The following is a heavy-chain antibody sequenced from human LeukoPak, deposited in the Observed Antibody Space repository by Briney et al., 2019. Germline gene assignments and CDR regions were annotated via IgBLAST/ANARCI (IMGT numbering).Heavy chain of an antibody. J-gene: IGHJ4*02. CDR2: ISYEGSNT. CDR1: GFTFSSYG. D-gene: IGHD2-15*01. Sequence: GGSLRLSCAASGFTFSSYGLHWVRQAPGKGLEWLAVISYEGSNTYHADSVKGRFTISRDNSKDTLYLQMNSLRAEDAAVYYCAKAHCSGGSCYYILDYFDYWGQGTLVTVSS. V-gene: IGHV3-30*18. CDR3: AKAHCSGGSCYYILDYFDY.